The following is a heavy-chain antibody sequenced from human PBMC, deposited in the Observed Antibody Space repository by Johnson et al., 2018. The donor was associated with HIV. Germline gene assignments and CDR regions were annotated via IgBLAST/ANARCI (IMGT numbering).Heavy chain of an antibody. CDR3: ARVREMATNRRAFDI. J-gene: IGHJ3*02. CDR1: GFTFSDYY. V-gene: IGHV3-11*01. D-gene: IGHD5-24*01. CDR2: ISSSGSTI. Sequence: QVQLVESGGGLVQPGGSLRLSCAASGFTFSDYYMSWIRQAPGKGLEWVSYISSSGSTIYYADSVKGRFTISRDNAKNSLYLQINTLRAEDTAVYYCARVREMATNRRAFDIWGQGTMVTVSS.